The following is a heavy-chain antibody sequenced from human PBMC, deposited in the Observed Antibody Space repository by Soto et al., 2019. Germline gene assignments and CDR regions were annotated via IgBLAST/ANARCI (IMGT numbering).Heavy chain of an antibody. V-gene: IGHV3-33*01. CDR2: IWYDGSNK. J-gene: IGHJ4*02. D-gene: IGHD3-9*01. CDR1: GLSFSSYG. CDR3: ARGKANLYYDILTSHDY. Sequence: LRLSCAASGLSFSSYGMHGVRQAPGKGLEWVAVIWYDGSNKYYADSVKGRFTISRDNSKNTRYLQMNSLRAEDTAVYYCARGKANLYYDILTSHDYWGQGTLVPVSS.